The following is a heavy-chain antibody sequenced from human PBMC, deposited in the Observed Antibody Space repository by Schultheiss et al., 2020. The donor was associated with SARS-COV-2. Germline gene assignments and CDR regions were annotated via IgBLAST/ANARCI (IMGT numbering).Heavy chain of an antibody. CDR2: IYWDDDK. V-gene: IGHV2-5*02. J-gene: IGHJ4*02. D-gene: IGHD1-1*01. CDR1: GFSLSTNGEG. CDR3: VHRSVGYRINWNAGYVDN. Sequence: SGPTLVKPTQTLTLTCTFSGFSLSTNGEGVGWVRQPPGEALEWLVFIYWDDDKRYSPSLTSRLSIIKDTSRNQVVLTMTNMDPVDTATYYCVHRSVGYRINWNAGYVDNWGQGTLVTVSS.